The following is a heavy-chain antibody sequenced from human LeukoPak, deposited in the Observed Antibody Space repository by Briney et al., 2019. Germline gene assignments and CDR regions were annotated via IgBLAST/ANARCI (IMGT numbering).Heavy chain of an antibody. D-gene: IGHD4-17*01. V-gene: IGHV3-21*04. Sequence: GGSLRLSCAASGFTFTRYTINWVRQAPGKGLEWVSSISGSSNHIYYADSVKGRFTISRDNAENSLYLQMNSLRAEDTAVYYCARDGYGDYYFDYWGQGAVVTVSS. CDR1: GFTFTRYT. CDR2: ISGSSNHI. J-gene: IGHJ4*02. CDR3: ARDGYGDYYFDY.